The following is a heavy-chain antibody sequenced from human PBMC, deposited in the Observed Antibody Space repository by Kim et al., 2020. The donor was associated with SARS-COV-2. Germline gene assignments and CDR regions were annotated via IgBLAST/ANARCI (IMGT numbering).Heavy chain of an antibody. CDR2: IYYSGST. Sequence: SETLSLTCTVSGGSISSSSYYWGWIRQPPGKGLEWIGSIYYSGSTYYNPSLKSRVTISVDTSKNQFSLKLSSVTAADTAVYYCARTVWSGYRYYYYGMDVWGQGTTVTVSS. D-gene: IGHD3-3*01. CDR3: ARTVWSGYRYYYYGMDV. V-gene: IGHV4-39*01. CDR1: GGSISSSSYY. J-gene: IGHJ6*02.